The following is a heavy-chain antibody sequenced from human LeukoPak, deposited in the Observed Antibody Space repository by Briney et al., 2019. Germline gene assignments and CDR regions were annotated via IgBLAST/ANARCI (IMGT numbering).Heavy chain of an antibody. D-gene: IGHD2-2*02. CDR1: GYTLTELS. J-gene: IGHJ1*01. CDR2: FDPEDGET. Sequence: ASVKVSCKVSGYTLTELSMHWVRQAPGKGLEWMGGFDPEDGETIYAQKFQGRVTMTEDTSTDTAYMELSSLRSEDTAVYYCATGSGHTRGYCSSTSCYTVQHWGQGTLVTVSS. CDR3: ATGSGHTRGYCSSTSCYTVQH. V-gene: IGHV1-24*01.